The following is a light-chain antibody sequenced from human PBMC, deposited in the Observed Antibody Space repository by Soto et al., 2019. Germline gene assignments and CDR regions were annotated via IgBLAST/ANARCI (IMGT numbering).Light chain of an antibody. CDR2: EVS. Sequence: QSALTQPASVSGSPGQSITISCTGASSDVGGSDYVSWYQQHPGKAPKLIIYEVSNRPSGVSNRFSGSKSGDTASLTISGLQTEDEADYYCKSFTGSHYVFGTGTRSPS. CDR1: SSDVGGSDY. V-gene: IGLV2-14*01. CDR3: KSFTGSHYV. J-gene: IGLJ1*01.